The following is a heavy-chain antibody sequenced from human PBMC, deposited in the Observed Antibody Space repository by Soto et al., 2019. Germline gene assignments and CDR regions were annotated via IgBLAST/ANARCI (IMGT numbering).Heavy chain of an antibody. V-gene: IGHV1-18*01. CDR3: ARDRGRSCIGGTCPFDY. Sequence: QVQLVQSAAEVRKPGASVKVSCKASGYTFPTYGITWVRQAPGQGLEWMGWISTYDGNTNYAQKLQGRVTMTQDTSTSTSYQELRSLRSDDTAVYYCARDRGRSCIGGTCPFDYWGQGTLVTVSS. CDR1: GYTFPTYG. D-gene: IGHD2-15*01. J-gene: IGHJ4*02. CDR2: ISTYDGNT.